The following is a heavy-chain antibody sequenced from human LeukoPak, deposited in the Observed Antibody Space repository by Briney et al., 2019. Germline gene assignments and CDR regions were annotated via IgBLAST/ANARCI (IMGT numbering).Heavy chain of an antibody. CDR1: GGSISSSSYY. V-gene: IGHV4-39*01. J-gene: IGHJ4*02. CDR2: IYYSGST. Sequence: SETLSLTCTVSGGSISSSSYYWGWIRQPPGKGLEWIGSIYYSGSTYYNPSLKSRVTISVDTSKNQFSLKLSSVTAADTAMYYCARHESPHFDYWGQGTLVTVSS. CDR3: ARHESPHFDY.